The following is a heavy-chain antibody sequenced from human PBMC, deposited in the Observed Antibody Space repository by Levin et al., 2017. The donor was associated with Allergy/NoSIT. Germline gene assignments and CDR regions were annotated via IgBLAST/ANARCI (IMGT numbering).Heavy chain of an antibody. Sequence: PGGSLRLSCAASGFTFSSYGMHWVRQAPGKGLEWVAVISYDGSNKYYADSVKGRFTISRDNSKNTLYLQMNSLRAEDTAVYYCAKETAMVTPYFDYWGQGTLVTVSS. D-gene: IGHD5-18*01. CDR1: GFTFSSYG. J-gene: IGHJ4*02. CDR2: ISYDGSNK. V-gene: IGHV3-30*18. CDR3: AKETAMVTPYFDY.